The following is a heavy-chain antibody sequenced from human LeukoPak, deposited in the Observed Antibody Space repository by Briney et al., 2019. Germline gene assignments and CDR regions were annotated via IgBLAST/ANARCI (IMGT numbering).Heavy chain of an antibody. V-gene: IGHV3-49*04. J-gene: IGHJ4*02. CDR1: TFTFGDYA. Sequence: GGSLRLSYTGSTFTFGDYAMSWVRQAPGKGLEWVGFIRNKAYGGTTEYAASVKGRFTLSREDSKTIAYLQMNSLKTEDTAVYYCTRTARISGVWSFDYWGQGTLVTVSS. CDR2: IRNKAYGGTT. CDR3: TRTARISGVWSFDY. D-gene: IGHD2-15*01.